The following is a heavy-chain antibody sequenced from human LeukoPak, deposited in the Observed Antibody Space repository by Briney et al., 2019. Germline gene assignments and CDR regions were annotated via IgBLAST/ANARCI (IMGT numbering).Heavy chain of an antibody. V-gene: IGHV3-23*01. J-gene: IGHJ4*02. Sequence: GGSRRLSCAASGFTFSSYAMSWVRQAPGKGLEWVSAISGSGGSTYYADSVKGRFTISRDNSKNTLYLQMNSLRAEDTAVYYCAKVKKHIVVVPAAPLDYWGQGTLVTVSS. CDR2: ISGSGGST. CDR1: GFTFSSYA. CDR3: AKVKKHIVVVPAAPLDY. D-gene: IGHD2-2*01.